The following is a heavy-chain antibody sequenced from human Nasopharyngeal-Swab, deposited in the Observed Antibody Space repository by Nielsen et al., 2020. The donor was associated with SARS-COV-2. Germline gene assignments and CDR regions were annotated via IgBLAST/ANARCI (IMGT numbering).Heavy chain of an antibody. CDR1: GFTFSSYS. D-gene: IGHD6-13*01. CDR3: ARGSSSSWYILDY. Sequence: GGSLRLSCAASGFTFSSYSMNWVRQAPGKGLEWVSSISSSSSYIYYADSVKGRFTISRDNAKNSLYLQMNSLRAEDTAVYYCARGSSSSWYILDYWGQGTLFTFSS. J-gene: IGHJ4*02. CDR2: ISSSSSYI. V-gene: IGHV3-21*01.